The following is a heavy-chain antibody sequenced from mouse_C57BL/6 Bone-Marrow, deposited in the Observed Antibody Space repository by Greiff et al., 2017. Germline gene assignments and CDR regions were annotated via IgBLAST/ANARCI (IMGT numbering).Heavy chain of an antibody. Sequence: EVMLVESGPVLVKPGASVKMSCKASGYTFTDYYMNWVKQSHGKSLEWIGVINPYNGGTSYNQKFKGKATLTVDKSSSTAYMELNSLTSEASAVYYCARSITTVPGLAYWGQGTMVTVSA. D-gene: IGHD1-1*01. CDR2: INPYNGGT. J-gene: IGHJ3*01. CDR3: ARSITTVPGLAY. V-gene: IGHV1-19*01. CDR1: GYTFTDYY.